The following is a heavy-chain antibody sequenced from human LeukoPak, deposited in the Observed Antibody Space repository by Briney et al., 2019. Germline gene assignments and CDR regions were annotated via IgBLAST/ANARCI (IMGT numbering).Heavy chain of an antibody. V-gene: IGHV1-18*01. CDR3: ARNKYSGSFYYFDY. Sequence: ASVKVSCKASGYTFTSYGIRWVRQAPGQGLEWMGWISAYNGNTNYAQKLQGRVTMTTDTSTSTAYMELRSLRSDDTAVYYCARNKYSGSFYYFDYWGQGTLVTVSS. J-gene: IGHJ4*02. CDR1: GYTFTSYG. CDR2: ISAYNGNT. D-gene: IGHD1-26*01.